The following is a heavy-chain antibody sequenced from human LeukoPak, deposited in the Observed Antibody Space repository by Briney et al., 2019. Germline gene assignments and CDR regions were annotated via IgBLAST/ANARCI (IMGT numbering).Heavy chain of an antibody. J-gene: IGHJ6*02. CDR1: GFTFSSYA. CDR3: AKADPPWWDISGYLHLYYYCCIDV. Sequence: PGGSLRLSCAASGFTFSSYAMSWVRQAPGKGLEWVSAISGRGGSTYYADSVKGRFTIYRDNSKNTLYLQMNSLRAEDMAVYYCAKADPPWWDISGYLHLYYYCCIDVWGQGNTVNVSS. CDR2: ISGRGGST. D-gene: IGHD3-22*01. V-gene: IGHV3-23*01.